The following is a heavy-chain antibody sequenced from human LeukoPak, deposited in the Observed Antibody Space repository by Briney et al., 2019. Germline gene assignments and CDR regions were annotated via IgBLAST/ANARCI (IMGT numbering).Heavy chain of an antibody. V-gene: IGHV3-7*01. Sequence: GGSLRLSCAASGFTFSTYWMSWVRQAPGKGLEWVANIKQDGSDKWYVDSVKGRFTISRDNAKNSLYLQMNSLRAEDTAVYYCARHRLQLERRGLDYWGQGTLVTVSS. D-gene: IGHD1-1*01. CDR2: IKQDGSDK. J-gene: IGHJ4*02. CDR3: ARHRLQLERRGLDY. CDR1: GFTFSTYW.